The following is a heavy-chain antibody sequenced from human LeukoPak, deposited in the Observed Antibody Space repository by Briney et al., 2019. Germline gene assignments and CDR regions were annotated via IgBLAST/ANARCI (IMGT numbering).Heavy chain of an antibody. V-gene: IGHV1-8*01. Sequence: ASVEVSCKASGYTFSSYDINWVRQATGQGLEWMGWMNPNSGNTGYVQKFQGRVIMTRDTSISTAYMELSSLTSEDTAVYFCARDRVGVGGNGWENWGQGTLVTVSS. CDR3: ARDRVGVGGNGWEN. CDR1: GYTFSSYD. CDR2: MNPNSGNT. D-gene: IGHD6-19*01. J-gene: IGHJ4*02.